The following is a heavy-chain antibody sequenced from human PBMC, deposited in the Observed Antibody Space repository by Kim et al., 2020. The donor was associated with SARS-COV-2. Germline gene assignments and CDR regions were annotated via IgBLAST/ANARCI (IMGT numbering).Heavy chain of an antibody. D-gene: IGHD4-17*01. CDR3: ARSTTLYAFDI. V-gene: IGHV4-34*01. CDR2: T. J-gene: IGHJ3*02. Sequence: TNYNPSLKSRVTISVDTSKNQFSLKLSSVTAADTAVYYCARSTTLYAFDIWGQGTMVTVSS.